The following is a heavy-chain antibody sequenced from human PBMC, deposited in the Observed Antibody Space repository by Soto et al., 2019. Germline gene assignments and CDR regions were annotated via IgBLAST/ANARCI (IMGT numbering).Heavy chain of an antibody. V-gene: IGHV2-70*01. CDR3: ARIRGYYYGSGSSPSPIYFDY. J-gene: IGHJ4*02. CDR2: IDWDDDK. CDR1: GFSLSTSGMC. Sequence: SGPTLVNPTQTLTLTCTFSGFSLSTSGMCVSWIRQPPGKALEWLALIDWDDDKYYSTSLKTRLTISKDTSKNQVVLTMTNMGPVDTATYYCARIRGYYYGSGSSPSPIYFDYWGQGTLVTVSS. D-gene: IGHD3-10*01.